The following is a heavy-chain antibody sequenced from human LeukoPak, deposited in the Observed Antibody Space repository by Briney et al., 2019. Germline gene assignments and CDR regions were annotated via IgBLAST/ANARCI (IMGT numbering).Heavy chain of an antibody. CDR1: GGSISSSSYY. J-gene: IGHJ4*02. V-gene: IGHV4-39*02. D-gene: IGHD1-26*01. CDR2: IYHTGST. CDR3: ARVWELKGTGTYYFDY. Sequence: PSETLSLACTVSGGSISSSSYYWAWIRQAPGKGLEWIGNIYHTGSTYYNPSLKSRVTIFVDTSKNHYSLKLTSVTAADTAVYYCARVWELKGTGTYYFDYWGQGALVTVSS.